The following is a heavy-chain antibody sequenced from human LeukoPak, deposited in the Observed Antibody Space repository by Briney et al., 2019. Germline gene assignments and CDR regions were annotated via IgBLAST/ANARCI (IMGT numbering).Heavy chain of an antibody. D-gene: IGHD5-18*01. CDR3: ARDLQLGSY. CDR1: GFTFSSYW. J-gene: IGHJ4*02. V-gene: IGHV3-74*01. Sequence: PGGSLRLSCAASGFTFSSYWMHWVRQAPGKRLVWFSRSNSDGSSTTYADSVKGRFTISTDNAKNTLYLQMNSLRAEDTAVYYCARDLQLGSYWGQGTLVTVSS. CDR2: SNSDGSST.